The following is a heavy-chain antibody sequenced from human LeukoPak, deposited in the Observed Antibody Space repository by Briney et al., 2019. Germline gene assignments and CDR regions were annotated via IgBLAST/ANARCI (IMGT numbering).Heavy chain of an antibody. CDR3: ATDFLGFDP. D-gene: IGHD2/OR15-2a*01. Sequence: ASVKVSCKVSGSTLTELSMHWVRQAPGEGLEWMGGFDPEDGEPIYAQKFQGRVTMTEDTSTDTVHMELSSLRSEDTAVYYCATDFLGFDPGGQGTLVTV. CDR2: FDPEDGEP. V-gene: IGHV1-24*01. CDR1: GSTLTELS. J-gene: IGHJ5*02.